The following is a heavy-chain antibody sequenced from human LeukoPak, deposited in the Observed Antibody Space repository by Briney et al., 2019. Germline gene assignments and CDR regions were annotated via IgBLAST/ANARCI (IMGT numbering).Heavy chain of an antibody. CDR2: IYYSGST. V-gene: IGHV4-59*01. J-gene: IGHJ6*03. CDR3: AGGSLYYYYYYYMDV. Sequence: SETLPLTCTVSGGSISSYYWSWIRQPPGKGLEWIGYIYYSGSTNYNPSLKSRVTISVDTSKNQFSLKLSSVTAADTAVYYCAGGSLYYYYYYYMDVWGKGTTVTVSS. CDR1: GGSISSYY. D-gene: IGHD3-10*01.